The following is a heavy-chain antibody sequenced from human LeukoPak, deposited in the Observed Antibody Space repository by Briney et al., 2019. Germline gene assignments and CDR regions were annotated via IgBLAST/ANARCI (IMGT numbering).Heavy chain of an antibody. J-gene: IGHJ4*02. CDR3: ARDGHCSGGSCSGL. D-gene: IGHD2-15*01. CDR1: GLTVSNNY. Sequence: GGSLRLSCAASGLTVSNNYMKWVRQAPGKGLEWVSLIYSGGSTYYADSVKGRLTISRDNPKNTVYLQMNNLRAEDTAVYYCARDGHCSGGSCSGLWGQGTLVTVSS. CDR2: IYSGGST. V-gene: IGHV3-53*01.